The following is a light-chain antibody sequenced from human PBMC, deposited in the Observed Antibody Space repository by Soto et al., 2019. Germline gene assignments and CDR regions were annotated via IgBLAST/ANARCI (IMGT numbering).Light chain of an antibody. V-gene: IGKV3-20*01. Sequence: SVGDRGTLSCRAGQKLSTNLAWYQQKTGQAPRLLIYDASTRATGIPDRFSGSGSGIDFTLTIRSMEVEALAVYSCQECRSSASGTVGGGTKVDIK. CDR2: DAS. CDR3: QECRSSASGT. J-gene: IGKJ4*01. CDR1: QKLSTN.